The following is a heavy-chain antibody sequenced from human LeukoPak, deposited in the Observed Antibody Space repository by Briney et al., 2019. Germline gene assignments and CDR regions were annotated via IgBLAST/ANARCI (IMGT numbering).Heavy chain of an antibody. CDR3: ARPEELTTGWYYFDY. V-gene: IGHV3-53*01. J-gene: IGHJ4*02. D-gene: IGHD6-19*01. Sequence: GGSLRLSCVASGFTVRNNYMCWLRQAPGKGPEWVSVIYSGGSTYYADSVKGRFTISRDNSKNTLYLQMNSLRAEDTAVYYCARPEELTTGWYYFDYWGQGTLVTVSS. CDR1: GFTVRNNY. CDR2: IYSGGST.